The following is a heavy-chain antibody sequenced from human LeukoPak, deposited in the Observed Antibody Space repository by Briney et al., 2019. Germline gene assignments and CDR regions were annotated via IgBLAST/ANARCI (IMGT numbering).Heavy chain of an antibody. CDR3: ASLVNNWNYVPRYYYYYMDV. D-gene: IGHD1-7*01. V-gene: IGHV1-69*13. Sequence: ASVKVSCKASGGTFNSSGISWVRQAPGQGLEWMGGVIPIFGTANYAQKFQGRVTITADESTSTAYMELSSLRSEDTAVYYCASLVNNWNYVPRYYYYYMDVWGKGTTVTVSS. J-gene: IGHJ6*03. CDR1: GGTFNSSG. CDR2: VIPIFGTA.